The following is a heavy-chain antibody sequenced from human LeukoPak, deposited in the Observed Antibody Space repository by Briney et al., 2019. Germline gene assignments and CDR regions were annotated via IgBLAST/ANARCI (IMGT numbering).Heavy chain of an antibody. CDR1: GYSISSGFY. V-gene: IGHV4-38-2*02. CDR3: ARGRKLHYYDFLYYFDY. D-gene: IGHD3-22*01. J-gene: IGHJ4*02. CDR2: IYHSGST. Sequence: PSETLSLTCTVSGYSISSGFYWGWIRQPPGKGLDWIGSIYHSGSTYYNPSLRSRVTISVDTSKNQFSLRLSSVTAADTAVYYCARGRKLHYYDFLYYFDYWGQGTLVTVSS.